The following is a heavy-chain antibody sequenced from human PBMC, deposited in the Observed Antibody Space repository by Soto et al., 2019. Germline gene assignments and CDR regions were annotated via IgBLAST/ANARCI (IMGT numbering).Heavy chain of an antibody. V-gene: IGHV4-31*03. D-gene: IGHD1-26*01. CDR3: ARGGAGYYFDY. J-gene: IGHJ4*02. CDR1: GGSISSGGYY. CDR2: IYYSGST. Sequence: QVQLQESGPGLVKPSQTLSITCTVSGGSISSGGYYWSWIRQHPGKGLEWIGYIYYSGSTYYNPSLKSRVIISVDTSKNQFSLKLSSVTAADTAVYYCARGGAGYYFDYWGQGTLVTVSS.